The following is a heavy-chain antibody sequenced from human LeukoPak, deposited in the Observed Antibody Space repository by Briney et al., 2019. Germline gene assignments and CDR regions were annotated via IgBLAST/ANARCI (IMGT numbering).Heavy chain of an antibody. CDR2: ISYDGSNK. V-gene: IGHV3-30*18. Sequence: PGGSLRLSCAVSGFTFSSYAMHWVRQAPGKGLEWVAVISYDGSNKNYAESLRGRFTISRDNSKNTLYLQMNSLKTEDTAVYYCAKGCLYCTGGSPDYWGQGTRVTVPS. D-gene: IGHD2-8*02. CDR1: GFTFSSYA. J-gene: IGHJ4*02. CDR3: AKGCLYCTGGSPDY.